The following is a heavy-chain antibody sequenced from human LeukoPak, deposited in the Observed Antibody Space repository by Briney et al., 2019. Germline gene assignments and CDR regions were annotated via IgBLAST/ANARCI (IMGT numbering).Heavy chain of an antibody. CDR1: GFTFSSYA. V-gene: IGHV3-30-3*01. D-gene: IGHD2-2*01. CDR3: ARAAAIGTSFDY. CDR2: ISYDGSNK. Sequence: GGSLRLSCAASGFTFSSYAMHWVRQAPGKGLEWVAVISYDGSNKYYADSVKGRFTISRDNSKNTLYLQMNSLRAEDTAVYYCARAAAIGTSFDYWGQGTLITVSS. J-gene: IGHJ4*02.